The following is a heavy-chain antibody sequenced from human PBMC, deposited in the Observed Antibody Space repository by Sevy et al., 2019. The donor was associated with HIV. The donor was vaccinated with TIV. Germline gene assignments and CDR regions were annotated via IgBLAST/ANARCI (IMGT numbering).Heavy chain of an antibody. CDR2: IYPGDSDT. J-gene: IGHJ4*02. Sequence: GESLKISCMGSGYSFSNFWIAWVRQMPGRGPEWMGIIYPGDSDTRYSPSFQGQVTISADESITTAYLQWSSLKASDTAMYYCARHGGGSDYWGQGTLVTVSS. D-gene: IGHD3-16*01. CDR3: ARHGGGSDY. V-gene: IGHV5-51*01. CDR1: GYSFSNFW.